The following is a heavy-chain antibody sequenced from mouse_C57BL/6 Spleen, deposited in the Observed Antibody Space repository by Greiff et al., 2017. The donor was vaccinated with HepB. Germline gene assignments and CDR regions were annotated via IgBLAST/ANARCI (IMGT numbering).Heavy chain of an antibody. CDR3: TGGDSSGYGFAY. Sequence: EVMLVESGGGLVQPGGSMKLSCVASGFTFSNYWMNWVRQSPEKGLEWVAQIRLKSDNYATHYAESVKGRFTISRDDSKSSVYLQMNNLRAEDTGIYYCTGGDSSGYGFAYWGQGTLVTVSA. CDR1: GFTFSNYW. D-gene: IGHD3-2*02. CDR2: IRLKSDNYAT. V-gene: IGHV6-3*01. J-gene: IGHJ3*01.